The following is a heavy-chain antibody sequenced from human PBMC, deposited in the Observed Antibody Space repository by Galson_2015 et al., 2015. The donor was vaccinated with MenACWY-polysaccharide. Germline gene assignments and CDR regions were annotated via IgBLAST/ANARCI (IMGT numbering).Heavy chain of an antibody. CDR2: ISYDGSNI. J-gene: IGHJ6*02. V-gene: IGHV3-30*18. CDR3: AKDRPLRGLTKYYYGMDV. D-gene: IGHD3-10*01. Sequence: SLRLSCAASGFSFGGFGFSDYAIHWVRQTPGKGLEWLAVISYDGSNIYYAGPVKGRFTIARYDSQNTVYLEIHSLRGEDTAVYYCAKDRPLRGLTKYYYGMDVWGQGTTVIVSS. CDR1: GFSFGGFG.